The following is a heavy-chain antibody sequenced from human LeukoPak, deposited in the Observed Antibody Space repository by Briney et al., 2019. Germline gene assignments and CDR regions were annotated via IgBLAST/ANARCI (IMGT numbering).Heavy chain of an antibody. CDR1: GFMFSSFA. CDR3: ARDGRGGDYGIRLLDY. J-gene: IGHJ4*02. CDR2: ISYDGSNT. D-gene: IGHD4-17*01. Sequence: GVSLRLSCAASGFMFSSFAMHWVRQAPGKGLEWVAMISYDGSNTCAADSVKGRFTVSRDNSKNTLYLQMSSLRPEDTAMFYCARDGRGGDYGIRLLDYWGQGTLVTVSP. V-gene: IGHV3-30-3*01.